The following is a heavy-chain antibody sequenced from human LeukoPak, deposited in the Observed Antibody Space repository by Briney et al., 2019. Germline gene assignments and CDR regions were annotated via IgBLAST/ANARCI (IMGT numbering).Heavy chain of an antibody. D-gene: IGHD6-19*01. Sequence: PSETLSLTCAVYGGSFSGYYWSWIRQPPGKGLEWIGEINHSGSTNYNPSLKSRVTISVDTSKNQFSLKLNSVTAADTAVYYCARVVRIAVAGNFDYWGQGTLVTVSS. CDR2: INHSGST. J-gene: IGHJ4*02. CDR1: GGSFSGYY. V-gene: IGHV4-34*01. CDR3: ARVVRIAVAGNFDY.